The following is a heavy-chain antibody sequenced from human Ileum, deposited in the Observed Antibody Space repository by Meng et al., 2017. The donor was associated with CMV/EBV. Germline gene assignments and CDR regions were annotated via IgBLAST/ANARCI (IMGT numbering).Heavy chain of an antibody. CDR3: ARQESGVPFF. J-gene: IGHJ4*02. CDR2: IRPGDDNA. CDR1: GYSFNKYH. D-gene: IGHD2-15*01. V-gene: IGHV1-46*02. Sequence: SYEESGYSFNKYHIRWVRQDPGEGLEWMSIIRPGDDNAFYAQKFQSRLSMTSNTSTATSFMSLSSLKSDDTAVYCCARQESGVPFFWGQGTLVTVSS.